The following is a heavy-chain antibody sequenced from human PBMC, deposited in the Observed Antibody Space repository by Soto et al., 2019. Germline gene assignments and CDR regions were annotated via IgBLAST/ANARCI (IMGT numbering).Heavy chain of an antibody. CDR1: GYTITSYG. CDR2: ISAYNGNT. V-gene: IGHV1-18*01. CDR3: ARVGVAYSSGWSPRGSWFDP. D-gene: IGHD6-19*01. J-gene: IGHJ5*02. Sequence: ASVKVSCKASGYTITSYGISWVRQAPGQGLEWMGWISAYNGNTNYAQKLQGRVTMTTDTSTSTAYMELRSLRSDDTAVYYCARVGVAYSSGWSPRGSWFDPWGQGTLVTVSS.